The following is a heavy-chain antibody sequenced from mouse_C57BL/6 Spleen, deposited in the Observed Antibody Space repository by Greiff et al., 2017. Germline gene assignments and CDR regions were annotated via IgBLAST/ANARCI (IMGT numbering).Heavy chain of an antibody. CDR1: GYSITSGYY. Sequence: VQLQQSGPGLVKPSQSLSLTCSVTGYSITSGYYWNWIRQFPGNKLEWMGYISYDGSNNYNPSLKNRISITRDTSKNQCFLKLNSVTTEDTATYYCARDYYLDYWGQGTTLTVSS. V-gene: IGHV3-6*01. CDR3: ARDYYLDY. CDR2: ISYDGSN. J-gene: IGHJ2*01.